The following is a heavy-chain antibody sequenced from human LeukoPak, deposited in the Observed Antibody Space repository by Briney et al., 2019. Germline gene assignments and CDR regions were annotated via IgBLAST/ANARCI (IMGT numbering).Heavy chain of an antibody. V-gene: IGHV4-59*01. Sequence: SETLSLTCTVSGDSISGNYWTWTRQPPGKGLEWIGQIHYSGKADYNPSLRSRITISVDTSKNQMFLKVSSVTAADTAVYYCARFGVYYDMDVWGQGTTVTVSS. CDR1: GDSISGNY. J-gene: IGHJ6*02. CDR2: IHYSGKA. CDR3: ARFGVYYDMDV. D-gene: IGHD3-3*01.